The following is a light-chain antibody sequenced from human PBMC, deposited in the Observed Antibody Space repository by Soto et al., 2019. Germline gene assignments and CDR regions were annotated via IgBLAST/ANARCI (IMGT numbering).Light chain of an antibody. CDR3: LQDHNYPYT. V-gene: IGKV3-15*01. J-gene: IGKJ2*01. Sequence: IQMTQSPATLSVSPGERATLSCRASQTIYSNVAWYQQRPGQAPRLLIYAASALHSGVPSRFSGSGSGTDFTLTISSQQPEDFATYYCLQDHNYPYTFGQGTKVDIK. CDR2: AAS. CDR1: QTIYSN.